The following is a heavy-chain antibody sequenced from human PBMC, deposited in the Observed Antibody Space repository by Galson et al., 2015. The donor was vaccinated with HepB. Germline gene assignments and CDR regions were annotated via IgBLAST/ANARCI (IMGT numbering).Heavy chain of an antibody. CDR3: ARPFYYDSSGYQMGAFDI. Sequence: QSGAEVTKPGESLKISCKGSGYSFTNYWIGWVRQRPGKGLEWMGIINPDDSDTRYSPSFQGQVTISADKSISTAYLQWSSLKASDTAMYYCARPFYYDSSGYQMGAFDIWGQGTMVIVSS. J-gene: IGHJ3*02. CDR1: GYSFTNYW. D-gene: IGHD3-22*01. CDR2: INPDDSDT. V-gene: IGHV5-51*01.